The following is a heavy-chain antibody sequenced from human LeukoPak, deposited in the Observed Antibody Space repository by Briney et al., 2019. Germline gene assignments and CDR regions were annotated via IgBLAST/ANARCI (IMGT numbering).Heavy chain of an antibody. D-gene: IGHD6-19*01. J-gene: IGHJ4*02. CDR3: ARDGSQEQWLAYFDY. CDR1: GGSISSYC. V-gene: IGHV4-4*07. Sequence: KPSETLSLTGTVSGGSISSYCWSWIRQPAGKGLEWMGLISTSGSTNYNPSLKSRATMSVDTSNNQFSLKLSSVTAADTAVYYCARDGSQEQWLAYFDYWGQGTLVTVSS. CDR2: ISTSGST.